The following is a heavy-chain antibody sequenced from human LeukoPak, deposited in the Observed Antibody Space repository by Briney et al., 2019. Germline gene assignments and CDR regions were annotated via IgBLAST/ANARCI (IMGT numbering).Heavy chain of an antibody. D-gene: IGHD3-3*01. Sequence: GESLKISCKGSGYSFTSYWIGWVRQMPGKGLEWMGIIYPGDSDTRYSPSFQGQVTISVDKSIRTAYLQWSSLKASDTAMYYCARVNYDFWSGYLYYFDYWGQGTLVTVSS. J-gene: IGHJ4*02. CDR3: ARVNYDFWSGYLYYFDY. CDR2: IYPGDSDT. CDR1: GYSFTSYW. V-gene: IGHV5-51*01.